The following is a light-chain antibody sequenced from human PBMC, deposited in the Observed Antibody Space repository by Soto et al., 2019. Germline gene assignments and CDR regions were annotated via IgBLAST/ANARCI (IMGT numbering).Light chain of an antibody. CDR3: QQYNNWWT. V-gene: IGKV1-5*01. CDR2: DAS. J-gene: IGKJ1*01. Sequence: DIQMTQSPSTLSASVGDRVTITCRASQSISSWLAWYQQKPGKAPKLLIYDASSLEGGVPSRFSGSGSGTEFTLTISSLQPDDFATYYCQQYNNWWTFGQGTKVDIK. CDR1: QSISSW.